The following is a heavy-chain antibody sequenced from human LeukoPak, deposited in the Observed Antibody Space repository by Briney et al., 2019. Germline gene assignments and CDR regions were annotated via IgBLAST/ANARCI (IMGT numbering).Heavy chain of an antibody. D-gene: IGHD3-3*01. CDR3: ARVLDYDFWSGYSNWFDP. CDR1: GFTFSSYW. Sequence: PGGSLRLSCAAPGFTFSSYWMSWVRQAPGKGLKWVANIKQDGSEKYYVDSVKGRFTISRDNAKNSLYLQMNSLRAEDTAVYYCARVLDYDFWSGYSNWFDPWGQGTLVTVSS. CDR2: IKQDGSEK. V-gene: IGHV3-7*01. J-gene: IGHJ5*02.